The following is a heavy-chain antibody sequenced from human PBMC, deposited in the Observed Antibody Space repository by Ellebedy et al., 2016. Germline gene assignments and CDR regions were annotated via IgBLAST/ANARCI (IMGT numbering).Heavy chain of an antibody. CDR3: ARRSLAATGIDYGMDI. CDR1: GYSFTNYW. V-gene: IGHV5-51*01. Sequence: KVSCXGSGYSFTNYWIGWVRQMPGKGLEWMGIIYPGDSDTIYNPAFQGQVIISVDKSINTAYLQWTTLEASDTAMYFCARRSLAATGIDYGMDIWGQGTSVNVS. J-gene: IGHJ6*01. D-gene: IGHD6-13*01. CDR2: IYPGDSDT.